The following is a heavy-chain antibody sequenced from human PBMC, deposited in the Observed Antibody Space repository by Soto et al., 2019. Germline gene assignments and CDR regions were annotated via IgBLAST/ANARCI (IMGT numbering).Heavy chain of an antibody. D-gene: IGHD1-20*01. CDR2: IYHSGST. J-gene: IGHJ6*02. Sequence: SETLSLTCAVSGGSISSSNWWSWVRQPPGKGLEWIGEIYHSGSTNYNPSLKSRVTISVDKSKNQFSLKLSSVTAADTAVYYCARVKKRITGTTRYDMDVWGQGTTVTVSS. CDR1: GGSISSSNW. V-gene: IGHV4-4*02. CDR3: ARVKKRITGTTRYDMDV.